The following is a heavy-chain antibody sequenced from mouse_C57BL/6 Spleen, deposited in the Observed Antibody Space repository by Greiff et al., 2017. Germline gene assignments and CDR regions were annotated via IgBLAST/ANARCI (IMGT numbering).Heavy chain of an antibody. CDR3: ARGRYYGT. J-gene: IGHJ2*01. Sequence: QVQLQQPGAELVRPGTSVKLSCKASGYTFTSYWMHWVKQRPGQGLEWIGVIDPSDSYTNYNQKCKGKATLTVDTSSSTAYMQLSSLTSEDSAVYYCARGRYYGTWGQGTTLTVSS. D-gene: IGHD1-1*01. V-gene: IGHV1-59*01. CDR2: IDPSDSYT. CDR1: GYTFTSYW.